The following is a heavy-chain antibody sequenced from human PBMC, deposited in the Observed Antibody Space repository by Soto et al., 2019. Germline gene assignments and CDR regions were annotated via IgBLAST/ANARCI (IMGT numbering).Heavy chain of an antibody. V-gene: IGHV3-23*01. CDR2: ISSSGGST. CDR1: GFTFSSYA. D-gene: IGHD1-26*01. J-gene: IGHJ4*02. CDR3: AGTAEVGATAPWGY. Sequence: EVQLLESGGGLVQPGGSLRLSCAASGFTFSSYAMSWVRQAQGKGLEWVSSISSSGGSTYYADSVKGRFTISRDNSKNTLYLQMNSLRAEDTAVYYCAGTAEVGATAPWGYWGQGTLVTVSS.